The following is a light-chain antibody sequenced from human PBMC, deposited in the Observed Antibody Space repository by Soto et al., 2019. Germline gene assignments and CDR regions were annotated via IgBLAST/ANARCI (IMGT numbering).Light chain of an antibody. CDR2: TAS. J-gene: IGKJ4*01. CDR3: QQCYRAHLT. CDR1: QTVSNY. V-gene: IGKV1-39*01. Sequence: DIQMTQSPSSLSASVGDRVTISCRASQTVSNYLNWYQQKPGKAPSLLIATASSLQGGVPTRFSGRGSGTDVTLTISSLPPEDLATYYCQQCYRAHLTFGGGTNVEIK.